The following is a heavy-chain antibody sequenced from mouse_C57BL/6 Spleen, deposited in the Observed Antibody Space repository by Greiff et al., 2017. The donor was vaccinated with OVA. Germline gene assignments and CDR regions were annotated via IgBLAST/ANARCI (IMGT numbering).Heavy chain of an antibody. CDR2: IWSGGST. D-gene: IGHD3-3*01. CDR1: GFSLTSYG. V-gene: IGHV2-2*01. Sequence: VQGVESGPGLVQPSQSLSITCTVSGFSLTSYGVHWVRQSPGKGLEWLGVIWSGGSTDYNAAFISRLSISKDNSKSQVFFKMNSLQADDTAIYYCARKGRDEDYYAMDYWGQGTSVTVSS. J-gene: IGHJ4*01. CDR3: ARKGRDEDYYAMDY.